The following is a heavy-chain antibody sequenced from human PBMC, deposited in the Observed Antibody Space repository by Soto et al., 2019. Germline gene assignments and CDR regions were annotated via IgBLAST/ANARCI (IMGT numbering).Heavy chain of an antibody. CDR1: GDSISTYY. D-gene: IGHD3-16*01. V-gene: IGHV4-59*01. J-gene: IGHJ4*02. CDR3: ARGRFDFIWGTPAPYLDY. CDR2: IYNSATT. Sequence: QVQLQESGPGLVKPSETLSITCTVSGDSISTYYWTWIRQPPGKGLEWIGYIYNSATTKYNPSLKRRVTISVDTSKNQFSPKLSSGTTADTAVYYCARGRFDFIWGTPAPYLDYWGQGALVTVSS.